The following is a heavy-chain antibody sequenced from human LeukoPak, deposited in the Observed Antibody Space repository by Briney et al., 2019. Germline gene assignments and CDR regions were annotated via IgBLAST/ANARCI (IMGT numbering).Heavy chain of an antibody. Sequence: ASVKVSCKASGYTFTGYYMHWVRQAPGQGLEWMGWINPNSGGTNYAQKFQGRVTMTRDTSISTAYMELSRLRSDDTAVYYCARDCGGDCYKIYYFDYWGQGTLVTVSS. CDR3: ARDCGGDCYKIYYFDY. D-gene: IGHD2-21*02. CDR1: GYTFTGYY. J-gene: IGHJ4*02. V-gene: IGHV1-2*02. CDR2: INPNSGGT.